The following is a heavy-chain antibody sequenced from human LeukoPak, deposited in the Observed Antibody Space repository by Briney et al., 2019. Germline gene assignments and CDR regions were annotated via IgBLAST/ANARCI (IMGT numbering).Heavy chain of an antibody. D-gene: IGHD6-13*01. Sequence: PSGTLSLTCAVSGGSISSYYWSWIRQPPGKGLEWIGYIYYSGSTNYNPSLKSRVTISVDTSKNQFSLKLSSVTAADTAVYYCASLTTPYSSSWSYYFDYWGQGTLVTVSS. CDR2: IYYSGST. CDR3: ASLTTPYSSSWSYYFDY. V-gene: IGHV4-59*01. J-gene: IGHJ4*02. CDR1: GGSISSYY.